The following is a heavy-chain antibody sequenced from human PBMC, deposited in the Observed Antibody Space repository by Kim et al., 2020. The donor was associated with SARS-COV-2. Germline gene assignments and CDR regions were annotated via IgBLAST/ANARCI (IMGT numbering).Heavy chain of an antibody. CDR1: GFTFSSYA. CDR2: IYSGGSST. D-gene: IGHD3-10*01. Sequence: GGSLRLSCAASGFTFSSYAMSWVRQAPGKGLEWVSVIYSGGSSTYYADSVKGRFTISRDNSKNTLYLQMNSLRAEDTAVYYCAKGPRITMVRGVITTYYYGMDVWGQGTTVTVSS. J-gene: IGHJ6*02. CDR3: AKGPRITMVRGVITTYYYGMDV. V-gene: IGHV3-23*03.